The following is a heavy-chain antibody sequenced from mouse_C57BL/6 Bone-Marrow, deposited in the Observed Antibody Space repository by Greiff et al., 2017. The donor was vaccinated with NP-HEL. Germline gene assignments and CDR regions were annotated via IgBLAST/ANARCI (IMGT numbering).Heavy chain of an antibody. CDR1: GFTFSSYA. Sequence: EVQLVESGGGLVKPGGSLKLSCAASGFTFSSYAMSWVRQTPEKRLEWVATISDGGSYTYYPDNVKGRFTISRDNAKNNLYLQMSHLKSEDTAMYYCARDRTAQAKAWFAYWGQGTLVTVSA. V-gene: IGHV5-4*01. D-gene: IGHD3-2*02. CDR2: ISDGGSYT. CDR3: ARDRTAQAKAWFAY. J-gene: IGHJ3*01.